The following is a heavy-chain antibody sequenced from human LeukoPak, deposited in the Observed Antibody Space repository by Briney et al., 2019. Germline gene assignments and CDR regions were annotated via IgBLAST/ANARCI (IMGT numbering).Heavy chain of an antibody. V-gene: IGHV1-69*05. Sequence: GASVKVSCKASGYTFTGYYMHWVRQAPGQGLEWMGGIIPIFGTANYAQKFQGRVTITTDESTSTAYMELSSLRSEDTAVYYCARGAGTGGYNFGGAAFDIWGQGTMVTVSS. J-gene: IGHJ3*02. CDR3: ARGAGTGGYNFGGAAFDI. D-gene: IGHD5-24*01. CDR1: GYTFTGYY. CDR2: IIPIFGTA.